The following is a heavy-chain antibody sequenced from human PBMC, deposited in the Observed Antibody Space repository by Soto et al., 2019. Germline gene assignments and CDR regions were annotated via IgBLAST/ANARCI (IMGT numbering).Heavy chain of an antibody. Sequence: QVQLVQSGAEVKKPGASVKVSCKASGYTFTSYGISWVRQAPGQGLEWMGWISAYNGNTNYAQKFQGRVTMTTDTSMSTAYMELRSLRSDDTAVYYCARDWSSITAAGTEGAYWGQGTLVTVSS. V-gene: IGHV1-18*01. J-gene: IGHJ4*02. CDR1: GYTFTSYG. CDR3: ARDWSSITAAGTEGAY. CDR2: ISAYNGNT. D-gene: IGHD6-13*01.